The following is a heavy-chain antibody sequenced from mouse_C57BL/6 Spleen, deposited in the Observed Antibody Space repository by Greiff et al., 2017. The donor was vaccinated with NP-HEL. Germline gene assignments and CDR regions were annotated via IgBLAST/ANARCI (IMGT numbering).Heavy chain of an antibody. CDR3: ARPHYYGSSYGWYAY. Sequence: EVQVVESGGGLVKPGGSLKLSCAASGFTFSDYGMHWVRQAPEKGLEWVAYISSGSSTIYYADTVKGRFTISRDNAKNTLFLQMTGLRSEDTAMCYCARPHYYGSSYGWYAYWGQGTLVTVSA. CDR2: ISSGSSTI. J-gene: IGHJ3*01. V-gene: IGHV5-17*01. CDR1: GFTFSDYG. D-gene: IGHD1-1*01.